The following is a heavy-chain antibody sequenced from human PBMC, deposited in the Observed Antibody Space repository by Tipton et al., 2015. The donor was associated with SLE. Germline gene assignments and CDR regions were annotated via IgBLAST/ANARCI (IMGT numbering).Heavy chain of an antibody. J-gene: IGHJ4*02. CDR2: IMDTGYT. CDR3: ARGDFAVVDY. Sequence: TLSLTCAVYGGSFSGYYWSWIRQSPGQGPEWIGEIMDTGYTNYNPSLKSRVTISVDTSKNQFSLKLNSVTAADTALYFCARGDFAVVDYWGQGTLVTVSS. V-gene: IGHV4-34*01. D-gene: IGHD2-15*01. CDR1: GGSFSGYY.